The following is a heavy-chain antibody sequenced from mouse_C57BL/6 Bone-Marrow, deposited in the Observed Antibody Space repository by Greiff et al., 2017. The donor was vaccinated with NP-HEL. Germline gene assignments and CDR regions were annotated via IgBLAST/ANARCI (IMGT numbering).Heavy chain of an antibody. CDR1: GFTFSSYA. CDR3: TTYGNSFDY. CDR2: ISSGGDYI. D-gene: IGHD2-1*01. Sequence: EVQGVESGEGLVKPGGSLKLSCAASGFTFSSYAMSWVRQTPEKRLEWVAYISSGGDYIYYADTVKGRFTISRDNARNTLYLQMSSLKSDDTAMYYCTTYGNSFDYWGQGTTLTVSS. V-gene: IGHV5-9-1*02. J-gene: IGHJ2*01.